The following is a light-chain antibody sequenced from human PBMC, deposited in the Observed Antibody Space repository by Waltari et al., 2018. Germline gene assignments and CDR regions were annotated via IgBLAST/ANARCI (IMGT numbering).Light chain of an antibody. J-gene: IGLJ2*01. CDR2: GNS. V-gene: IGLV1-40*01. CDR1: SSNIGAGYD. CDR3: QSYDSSLSGSTV. Sequence: QSVLTQPPSVSGAPGQRVTISCTGSSSNIGAGYDVHWYQQLPGTAPKLLLYGNSNRPSGVPDPFSGSKSGTSASLAITGLQAEDEADYYCQSYDSSLSGSTVFGGGTKLTVL.